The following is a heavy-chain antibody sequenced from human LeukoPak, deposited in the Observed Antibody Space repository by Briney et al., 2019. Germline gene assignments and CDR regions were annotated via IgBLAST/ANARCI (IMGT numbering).Heavy chain of an antibody. CDR2: ISGSGGST. V-gene: IGHV3-23*01. J-gene: IGHJ5*02. CDR3: AKVSYGDYVPFYRFDP. Sequence: GGSLRLSCAASGFTFSSYAMSWVRQAPGKGLEWVSAISGSGGSTYYADSVKGRFTISRDNSKNTLYLQMNSLRAEDTAVYYCAKVSYGDYVPFYRFDPWGQGTLVTVSS. CDR1: GFTFSSYA. D-gene: IGHD4-17*01.